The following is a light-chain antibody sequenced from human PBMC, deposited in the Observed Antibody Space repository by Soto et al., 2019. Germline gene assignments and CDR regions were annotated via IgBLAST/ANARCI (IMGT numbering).Light chain of an antibody. J-gene: IGLJ1*01. V-gene: IGLV2-14*01. CDR2: DVS. Sequence: QSALTQPASVSGSPGQSITISCVGTSSDIGDYNYVSWYQQHPGKVPKVIIFDVSNRPSGVSYRFSGTKSGNTASPTVSGLQAEDEAHYYCCSYTRSGTLIFGTGTKLTVL. CDR3: CSYTRSGTLI. CDR1: SSDIGDYNY.